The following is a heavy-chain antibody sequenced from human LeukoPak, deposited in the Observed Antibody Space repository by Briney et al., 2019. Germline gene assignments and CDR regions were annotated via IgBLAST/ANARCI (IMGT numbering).Heavy chain of an antibody. V-gene: IGHV4-39*01. D-gene: IGHD6-13*01. Sequence: SETLSLTCTVSGGSISSSNYYWGWIRQPPGKGLEWIGTISYSANIYYNPSLKSRVTMSVDTSKNQFSLKLNSVTAADTAVYYCARRGGSWCAGYLDYWGQGTLVTVSS. CDR3: ARRGGSWCAGYLDY. CDR1: GGSISSSNYY. CDR2: ISYSANI. J-gene: IGHJ4*02.